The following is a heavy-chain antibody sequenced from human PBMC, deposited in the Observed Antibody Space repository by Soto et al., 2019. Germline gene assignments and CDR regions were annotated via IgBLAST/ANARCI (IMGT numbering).Heavy chain of an antibody. CDR2: IRPDGSER. Sequence: GGSLRLSCAASGFTFSSTWVHWVRQAPGEGLVWVSRIRPDGSERNYADSVKGRFIVSRDNAKNTLYLQMNSLRAEDTAVYFCATAGSYRFGNWGQGTLVTVSS. CDR1: GFTFSSTW. V-gene: IGHV3-74*01. D-gene: IGHD3-10*01. J-gene: IGHJ4*02. CDR3: ATAGSYRFGN.